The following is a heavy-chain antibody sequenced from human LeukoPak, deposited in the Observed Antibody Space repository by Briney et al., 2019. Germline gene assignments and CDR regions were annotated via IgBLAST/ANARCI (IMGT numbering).Heavy chain of an antibody. Sequence: SGGSPRLSCAASEFTFSSYNMNWVRQAPGKGLEWVSSISSSSSYIYYADSVKGRFTISRDNAKNSLFLQMSSLKASDTAMYYCARREGGGFYYDGWGQGTLVTVPS. V-gene: IGHV3-21*04. CDR2: ISSSSSYI. J-gene: IGHJ4*02. CDR3: ARREGGGFYYDG. D-gene: IGHD3-16*01. CDR1: EFTFSSYN.